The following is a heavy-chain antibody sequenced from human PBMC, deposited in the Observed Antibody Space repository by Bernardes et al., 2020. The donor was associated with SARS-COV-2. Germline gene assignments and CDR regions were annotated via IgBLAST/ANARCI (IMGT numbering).Heavy chain of an antibody. CDR2: INPNSGGT. D-gene: IGHD3-22*01. V-gene: IGHV1-2*02. CDR3: ARGAHHYYDSSGFMYSFDY. Sequence: ASMKVSCKASGYTFTGYYMHWVRQAPGQGLEWMGWINPNSGGTNYAQKFQGRVTMTRDTSISTAYMELSRLRSDDTAVYYCARGAHHYYDSSGFMYSFDYWGQGTLVTVSS. CDR1: GYTFTGYY. J-gene: IGHJ4*02.